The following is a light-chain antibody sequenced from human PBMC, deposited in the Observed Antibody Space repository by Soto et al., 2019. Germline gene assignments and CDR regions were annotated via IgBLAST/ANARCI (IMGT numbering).Light chain of an antibody. V-gene: IGLV3-21*04. Sequence: YELTQPPSVSVAPGKTARITCGGNNIGSKSVHWYQQKPGQAPVLVIYYDSDRPSGIPERFSGSNSGNTATLTISRVEAGDEADYYCQVWDSSSDHGVFGGGTKVTVL. CDR1: NIGSKS. CDR3: QVWDSSSDHGV. J-gene: IGLJ2*01. CDR2: YDS.